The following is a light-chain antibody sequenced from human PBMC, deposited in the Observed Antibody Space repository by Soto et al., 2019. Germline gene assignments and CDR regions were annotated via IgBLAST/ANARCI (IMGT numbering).Light chain of an antibody. CDR1: QSISNW. CDR3: QQYNTYRT. CDR2: PAS. Sequence: DIQMTQSPSTLSASVGDRVTITCRASQSISNWLDWYQQKPGIAPKLLIYPASTLLSGVPQRFSGCGSGTEFTLTISSLQPDDFATYYCQQYNTYRTFGQGTKVEIK. J-gene: IGKJ1*01. V-gene: IGKV1-5*03.